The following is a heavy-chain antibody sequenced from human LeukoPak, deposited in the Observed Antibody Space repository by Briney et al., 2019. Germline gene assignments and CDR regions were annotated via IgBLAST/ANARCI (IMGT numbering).Heavy chain of an antibody. V-gene: IGHV4-39*01. D-gene: IGHD3-3*01. J-gene: IGHJ6*02. CDR2: INHSGST. CDR1: GGSISSGGYY. CDR3: ARHTHFGVVIIDSGEYGMDV. Sequence: SETLSLTCTVSGGSISSGGYYWSWIRQPPGKGLEWIGEINHSGSTNYNPSLKSRVTISVDTSKNQFSLKLSSVTAADTAVYYCARHTHFGVVIIDSGEYGMDVWGQGTTVTVSS.